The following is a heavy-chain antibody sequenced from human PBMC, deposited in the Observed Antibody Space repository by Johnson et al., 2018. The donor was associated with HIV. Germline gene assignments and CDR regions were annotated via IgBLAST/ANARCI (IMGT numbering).Heavy chain of an antibody. V-gene: IGHV3-7*05. CDR2: IKQDGSEK. J-gene: IGHJ3*02. CDR3: ASTPGPAGAFDI. CDR1: GFTFSSYW. Sequence: EVQVVESGGGLVQPGGSLRLSCAASGFTFSSYWISWVRQAPGKGLEWVANIKQDGSEKYYVDSVKGRFTISRDNAKNSLYLQMNSLRAEDTAVYYCASTPGPAGAFDIWGQGTMVTVSS.